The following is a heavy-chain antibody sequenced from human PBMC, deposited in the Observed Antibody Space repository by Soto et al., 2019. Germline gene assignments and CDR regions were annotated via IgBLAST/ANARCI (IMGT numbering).Heavy chain of an antibody. CDR3: AKDPDSHIVVVVAATPG. CDR2: ISYDGSNK. V-gene: IGHV3-30*18. Sequence: QVQLVESGGGVVQPGRSLRLSCAASGFTFSSYGMHWVRQAPGKGLEWVAVISYDGSNKYYADSVKGRFTISRDNSKNTLYLQMNSLRAEDTAVYYCAKDPDSHIVVVVAATPGWGQGTLFTVSS. D-gene: IGHD2-15*01. J-gene: IGHJ4*02. CDR1: GFTFSSYG.